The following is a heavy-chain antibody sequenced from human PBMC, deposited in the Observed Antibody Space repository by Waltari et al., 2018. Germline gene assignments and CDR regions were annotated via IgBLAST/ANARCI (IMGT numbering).Heavy chain of an antibody. J-gene: IGHJ4*02. Sequence: QLQLQESGPGLVKPSGTLSLTCTVSGDSLSTNDFFWSWIRQPPGKGLEWIGSIYYSGSTYYNPSLKSRVTISVDTSKNQFSLELSSVTTADTAVFFCARLRGLAVITTSYFDYWGRGTLVTVSS. CDR3: ARLRGLAVITTSYFDY. CDR1: GDSLSTNDFF. D-gene: IGHD3-22*01. CDR2: IYYSGST. V-gene: IGHV4-39*01.